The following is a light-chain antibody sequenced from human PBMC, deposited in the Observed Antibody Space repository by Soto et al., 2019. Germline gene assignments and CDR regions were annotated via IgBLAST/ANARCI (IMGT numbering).Light chain of an antibody. Sequence: QSALTQPPSASGTPGQRVTISCSGSRSNIGSNYVYWYQQLPGTAPKLLIYRNNQRPSGVPDRFSGSKSGTSASLAISGLRSEDEADYYCAAWDDSLSGRVFGTGTKVTVL. J-gene: IGLJ1*01. CDR2: RNN. CDR3: AAWDDSLSGRV. CDR1: RSNIGSNY. V-gene: IGLV1-47*01.